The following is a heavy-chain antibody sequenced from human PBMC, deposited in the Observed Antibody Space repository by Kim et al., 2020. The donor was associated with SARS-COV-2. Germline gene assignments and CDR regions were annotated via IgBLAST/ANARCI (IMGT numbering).Heavy chain of an antibody. V-gene: IGHV4-59*13. D-gene: IGHD3-3*01. CDR2: IYYSGST. J-gene: IGHJ6*02. CDR3: ARDIGYYDFWSGSNLNYYGMDV. Sequence: SETLSLTCTVSGGSISSYYWSWIRQPPGKGLEWIGYIYYSGSTNYNPSLKSRVTISVDTSKNQFSLKLSSVTAADTAVYYCARDIGYYDFWSGSNLNYYGMDVWGQGTTVTVSS. CDR1: GGSISSYY.